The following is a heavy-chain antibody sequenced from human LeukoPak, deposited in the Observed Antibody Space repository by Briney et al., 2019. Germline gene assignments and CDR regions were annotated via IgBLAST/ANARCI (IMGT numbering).Heavy chain of an antibody. CDR3: ASTGYYSYFDH. D-gene: IGHD3-9*01. V-gene: IGHV3-53*01. J-gene: IGHJ4*02. Sequence: ETLSLTCTVSGGSISTYYWTWIRQPPGKGLEWVSLIYGGGSTNYADSVKGRFTISRDNSKNTLYLQMNSLRAEDTAVYYCASTGYYSYFDHWGQGTLVTVSS. CDR1: GGSISTYY. CDR2: IYGGGST.